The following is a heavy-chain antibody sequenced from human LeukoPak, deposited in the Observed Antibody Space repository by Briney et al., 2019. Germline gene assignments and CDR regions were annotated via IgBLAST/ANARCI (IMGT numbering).Heavy chain of an antibody. D-gene: IGHD6-19*01. CDR1: GDSISSYY. J-gene: IGHJ4*02. CDR2: IYYSGSA. CDR3: ARGRYSSGWYDY. V-gene: IGHV4-59*01. Sequence: SETLSLTCTVSGDSISSYYWSWIRQPPGKGLEWIGYIYYSGSANYNPSLKSRVTISVDTSKNQFSLKLSSVTAADTAVYYCARGRYSSGWYDYWGQGTLVTVSS.